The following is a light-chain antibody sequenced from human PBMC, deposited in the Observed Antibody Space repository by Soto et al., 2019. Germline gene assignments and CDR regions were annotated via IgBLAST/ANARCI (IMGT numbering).Light chain of an antibody. J-gene: IGKJ1*01. CDR1: ESISSD. CDR2: GAS. Sequence: ETVMTQFPATLSVSPGDRVTLYCRASESISSDVAWYQQKPGQSSRLLIFGASTRATSIPDRFTGSRSGTEFSLAISSLQSEDFAVYYCQQYSTWPRTFGQGTKVECK. CDR3: QQYSTWPRT. V-gene: IGKV3-15*01.